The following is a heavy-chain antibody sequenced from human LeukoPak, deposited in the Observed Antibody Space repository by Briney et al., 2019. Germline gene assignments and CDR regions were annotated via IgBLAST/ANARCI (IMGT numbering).Heavy chain of an antibody. Sequence: GGSLRLSCAASGFTFSSYEMNWVRQAPGKGLEWVSGIHWNGGSTGYADSVKGRFTISRDNAKNSLYLQMNSLRAEDTALFYCARVPAPSGYGRYHYFDYWGQGTLVTVSS. D-gene: IGHD5-12*01. CDR3: ARVPAPSGYGRYHYFDY. CDR2: IHWNGGST. V-gene: IGHV3-20*04. J-gene: IGHJ4*02. CDR1: GFTFSSYE.